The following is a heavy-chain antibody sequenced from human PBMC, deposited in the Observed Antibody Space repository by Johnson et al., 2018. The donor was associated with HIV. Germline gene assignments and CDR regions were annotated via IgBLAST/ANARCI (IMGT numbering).Heavy chain of an antibody. CDR1: GFIFSSYG. CDR2: IWYDGSNE. V-gene: IGHV3-33*06. J-gene: IGHJ3*01. CDR3: AKCIWGSSLIDAFDV. D-gene: IGHD6-13*01. Sequence: QVQLVESGGGVVQPGRSLRLSCAASGFIFSSYGTHWVRQAPGKGLEWVAGIWYDGSNEYYADSVKGRFSISRDNSKNTLYLQMNSLRVDDTAVYYCAKCIWGSSLIDAFDVWGQGTMVTVSS.